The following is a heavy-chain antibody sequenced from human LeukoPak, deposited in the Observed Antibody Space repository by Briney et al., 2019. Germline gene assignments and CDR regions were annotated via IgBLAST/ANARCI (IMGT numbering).Heavy chain of an antibody. Sequence: ASVKVSCKASGGTFSSYAISWVRQAPGQGLEWMGRIIPIFGTANYAQKFQGRVTITTDESTSTAYMELSSLRSEDTAVYYCASGGRYGGYDFDYWGQGTLVTVSS. CDR3: ASGGRYGGYDFDY. CDR1: GGTFSSYA. D-gene: IGHD5-12*01. V-gene: IGHV1-69*05. J-gene: IGHJ4*02. CDR2: IIPIFGTA.